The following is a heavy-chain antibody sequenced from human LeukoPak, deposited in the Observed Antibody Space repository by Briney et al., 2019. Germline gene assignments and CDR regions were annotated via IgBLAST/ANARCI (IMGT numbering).Heavy chain of an antibody. CDR2: ISAYNGNT. CDR1: GYTFTSYG. J-gene: IGHJ4*02. CDR3: ARVRGVTTVTTSNDY. V-gene: IGHV1-18*01. D-gene: IGHD4-17*01. Sequence: GASVKVSCKASGYTFTSYGISWVRQAPGQRLEWMGWISAYNGNTNYAQKLQGRVTMTTDTSTSTAYMELRSLRSDDTAVYYCARVRGVTTVTTSNDYWGQGTLVTVSS.